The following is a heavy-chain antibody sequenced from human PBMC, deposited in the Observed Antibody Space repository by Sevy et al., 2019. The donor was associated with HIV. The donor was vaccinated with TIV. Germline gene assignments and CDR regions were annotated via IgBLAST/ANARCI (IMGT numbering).Heavy chain of an antibody. CDR2: IFSSGST. CDR1: GFTVNDKY. Sequence: GGSLRLSCAISGFTVNDKYIIWVRQAPGKELEWVSVIFSSGSTYYADSAKGRFTISGDNSKNTVDLQMNSVRAEDTAVYYCVSLFLSYRSGWSYFDYWGQGTLVTVSS. D-gene: IGHD6-19*01. CDR3: VSLFLSYRSGWSYFDY. J-gene: IGHJ4*02. V-gene: IGHV3-66*02.